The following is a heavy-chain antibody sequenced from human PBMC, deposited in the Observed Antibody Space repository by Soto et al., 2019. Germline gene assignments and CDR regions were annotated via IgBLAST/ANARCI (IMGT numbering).Heavy chain of an antibody. J-gene: IGHJ4*02. CDR3: ARGIVVVTAIDY. V-gene: IGHV4-59*01. D-gene: IGHD2-21*02. CDR2: IYYSGST. CDR1: GGSISSYY. Sequence: SETLSLTCTVSGGSISSYYWSWIRQPPGKGLEWIGYIYYSGSTNYNPSLKSRVTISVDTSKNQFSLKLSSVTAADTAVYYCARGIVVVTAIDYWGQGTLVTVSS.